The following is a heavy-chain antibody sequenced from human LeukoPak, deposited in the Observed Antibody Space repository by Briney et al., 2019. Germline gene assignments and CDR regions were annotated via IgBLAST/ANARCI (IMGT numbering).Heavy chain of an antibody. CDR2: INPNSGGT. CDR1: GYTFTGYY. J-gene: IGHJ3*02. D-gene: IGHD2-15*01. Sequence: GASVTVSFTASGYTFTGYYMHWVRQAPGQGLEWMGWINPNSGGTNYAQKFQGWVTMTRDTSISTAYMELSRLRSDDTAVYYCARGGPVGYCIGGSCYSAFDIWGQGTMVTVSS. CDR3: ARGGPVGYCIGGSCYSAFDI. V-gene: IGHV1-2*04.